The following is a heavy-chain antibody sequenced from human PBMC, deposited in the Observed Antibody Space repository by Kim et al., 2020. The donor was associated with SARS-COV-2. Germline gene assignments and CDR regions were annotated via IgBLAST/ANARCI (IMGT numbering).Heavy chain of an antibody. Sequence: GGSLRLSCAASGFTFGDYTVHWVRQAPGKGLEWVSSISYNSNSINYADSVKGRFTISRDNAKNSLYLQMNSLRPDDTALYYCAKDWGYGSVTYLNFWGQGTLVIVSS. CDR3: AKDWGYGSVTYLNF. V-gene: IGHV3-9*01. CDR2: ISYNSNSI. D-gene: IGHD3-10*01. CDR1: GFTFGDYT. J-gene: IGHJ4*02.